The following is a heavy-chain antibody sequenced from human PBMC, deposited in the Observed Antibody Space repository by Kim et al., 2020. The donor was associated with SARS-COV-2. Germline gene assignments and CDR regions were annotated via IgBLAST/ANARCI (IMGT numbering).Heavy chain of an antibody. CDR3: TRVPGETFYFCDAFDV. CDR1: GFTFSGSA. V-gene: IGHV3-73*01. Sequence: GGSLRLSCAASGFTFSGSAMHWVRQASGKGLEWVGRIRSKPNSYATAYAAPVKGRFNISRDDSKNTAYLQMNNLKTEDTAVYYCTRVPGETFYFCDAFDVWGQGTMVPVSS. D-gene: IGHD1-1*01. J-gene: IGHJ3*01. CDR2: IRSKPNSYAT.